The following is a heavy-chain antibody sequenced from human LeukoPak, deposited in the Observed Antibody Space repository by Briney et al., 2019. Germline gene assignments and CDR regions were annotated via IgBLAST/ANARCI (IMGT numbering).Heavy chain of an antibody. CDR2: ISSSSSYT. J-gene: IGHJ4*02. D-gene: IGHD6-13*01. Sequence: GGSLRLSCAASGFTFSSYSMNWVRQAPGKGLEWVSSISSSSSYTYYADSVKGRFTISRDNAKNSLYLQMNSLRAEDTAVYYCARLYSSSWHDYWGQGTLVTVSS. CDR1: GFTFSSYS. CDR3: ARLYSSSWHDY. V-gene: IGHV3-21*01.